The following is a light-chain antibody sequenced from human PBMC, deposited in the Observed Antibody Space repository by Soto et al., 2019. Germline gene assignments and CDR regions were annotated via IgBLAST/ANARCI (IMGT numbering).Light chain of an antibody. V-gene: IGKV2-30*01. CDR1: QSLVYRNGNTY. CDR3: MQGTQLPFT. Sequence: DVVLTQSPLSLPVTLGQPASISCQSSQSLVYRNGNTYLSWFQQRPGQSPRPLIYEVSNRDSGVPDRFSGSGSGTDITLKSSGVEAEDGGVYYCMQGTQLPFTFGQGTKLEIK. CDR2: EVS. J-gene: IGKJ2*01.